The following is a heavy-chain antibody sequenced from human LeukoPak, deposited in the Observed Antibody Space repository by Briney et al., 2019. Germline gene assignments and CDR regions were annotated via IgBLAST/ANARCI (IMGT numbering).Heavy chain of an antibody. V-gene: IGHV1-69*04. CDR1: GGTFSSYA. CDR3: ASIVGATTGGG. J-gene: IGHJ4*02. Sequence: SVKVSCKASGGTFSSYAISWVRQAPGQGLEWMGRIIPILGIANYAQKFQGRVTITADKSTSTAYMELSSLRSEDTAVYYCASIVGATTGGGWGQGTLVTVSS. D-gene: IGHD1-26*01. CDR2: IIPILGIA.